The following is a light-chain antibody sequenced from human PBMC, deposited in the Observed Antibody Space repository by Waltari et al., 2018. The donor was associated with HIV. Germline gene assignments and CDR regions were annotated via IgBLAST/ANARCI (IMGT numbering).Light chain of an antibody. CDR3: CSYAGSSTCV. V-gene: IGLV2-23*02. CDR1: SSDVVGYHY. CDR2: DVS. Sequence: QSALTQPASVSGSPGQSITISCTGTSSDVVGYHYVSWYQQHPGKAPKLMIYDVSKRPSGVSNRFSGSKSGNTASLTISGLQAEDEADYYCCSYAGSSTCVFGTGTKVTVL. J-gene: IGLJ1*01.